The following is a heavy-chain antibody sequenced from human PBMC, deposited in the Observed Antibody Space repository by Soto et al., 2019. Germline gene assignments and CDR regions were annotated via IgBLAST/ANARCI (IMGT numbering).Heavy chain of an antibody. J-gene: IGHJ5*02. CDR3: ARAADCSSTSCHPRYNWFDP. CDR2: INPNSGGT. V-gene: IGHV1-2*04. D-gene: IGHD2-2*01. CDR1: GYTFTGYY. Sequence: QVQLVQSGAEVKKPGASVKVSCKASGYTFTGYYMHWVRQAPGQGLEWMGWINPNSGGTNYAQKFQGWVTMTRDTSISTAYMELSRLRSDDTAVYYCARAADCSSTSCHPRYNWFDPWGQGTLVTVSS.